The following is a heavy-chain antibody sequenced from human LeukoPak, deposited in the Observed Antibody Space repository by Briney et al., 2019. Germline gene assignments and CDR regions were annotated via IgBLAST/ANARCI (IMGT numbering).Heavy chain of an antibody. CDR1: GFISSSYV. D-gene: IGHD7-27*01. CDR2: IGTSGGDI. J-gene: IGHJ4*02. V-gene: IGHV3-23*01. CDR3: ARDPNWGSGY. Sequence: PGGSLRLSCVASGFISSSYVMIWVRQAPGKGLEWVSIIGTSGGDIHYADSVKGRFSISRDNSKNTLSLQMNSLRVDDTAVYYCARDPNWGSGYWGQGTLVTVSS.